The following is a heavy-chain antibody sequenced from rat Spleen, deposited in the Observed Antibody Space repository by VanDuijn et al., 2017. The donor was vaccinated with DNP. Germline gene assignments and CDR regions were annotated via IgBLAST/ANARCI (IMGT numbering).Heavy chain of an antibody. CDR1: GFIFSNYW. D-gene: IGHD1-11*01. V-gene: IGHV5-31*01. Sequence: EVQLVESGGGPVQPGRSLKLSCVASGFIFSNYWMTWIRQAPGKGLEWVASISNTGDNTYYSDSVKGRFTISRDNAKSTLYLQMDSLRSEDTATYYCTTLRRAPDYWGQGVMVTVSS. CDR2: ISNTGDNT. J-gene: IGHJ2*01. CDR3: TTLRRAPDY.